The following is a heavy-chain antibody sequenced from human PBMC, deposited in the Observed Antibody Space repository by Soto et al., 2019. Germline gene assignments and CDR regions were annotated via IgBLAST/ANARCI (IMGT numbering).Heavy chain of an antibody. J-gene: IGHJ4*02. CDR3: VRVWAVAGHFDY. CDR1: GDSVSSNSVT. V-gene: IGHV6-1*01. D-gene: IGHD6-19*01. CDR2: TYYRSQWYN. Sequence: SQTLSLTCTISGDSVSSNSVTWNWIRQSPSRGLEWLGRTYYRSQWYNDYAVSVKSRITINPDTSKNQCSLHLNSVTPEDTAVYYCVRVWAVAGHFDYWGQGTLVTGSS.